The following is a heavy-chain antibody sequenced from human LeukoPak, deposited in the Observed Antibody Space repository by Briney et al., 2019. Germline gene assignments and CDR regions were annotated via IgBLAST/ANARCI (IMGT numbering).Heavy chain of an antibody. J-gene: IGHJ4*02. V-gene: IGHV1-46*01. CDR3: ARDCSWTTLDY. CDR1: GYTFTSYY. D-gene: IGHD3/OR15-3a*01. Sequence: ASVKVSCKAFGYTFTSYYMHWVRQAPGQGLEWMGIINPSGGSTSYAQKFQGRVTMTRDTSTSTVYMELSSLRSEDTAVYYCARDCSWTTLDYWGQGTLVTVSS. CDR2: INPSGGST.